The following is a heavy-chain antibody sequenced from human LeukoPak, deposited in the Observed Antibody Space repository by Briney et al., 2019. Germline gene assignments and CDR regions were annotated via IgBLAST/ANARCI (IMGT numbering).Heavy chain of an antibody. D-gene: IGHD1-1*01. V-gene: IGHV3-11*04. CDR3: ARERPLTTGPRDPFDY. J-gene: IGHJ4*02. CDR1: GFTFSDYY. CDR2: ISSSGSTI. Sequence: GGSLRLSCAASGFTFSDYYMSWIRQAPGKGLEWVSYISSSGSTIYYADSVKGRLSNSRDNAKNSLYLQMNSLRDEDTAVYYCARERPLTTGPRDPFDYWGQGTLVTVSS.